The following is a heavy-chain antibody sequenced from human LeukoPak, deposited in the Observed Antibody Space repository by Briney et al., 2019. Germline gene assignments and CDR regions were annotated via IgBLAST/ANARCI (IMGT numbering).Heavy chain of an antibody. CDR1: RFTFKNYV. D-gene: IGHD5-24*01. CDR3: AKAGEEMAAILGYFDF. CDR2: ISNSGANT. Sequence: GGSLRLSCAAPRFTFKNYVMTCVRQAPGKGLEWVSTISNSGANTYYAGSVKGRFTISRDNSKNTLYLQMNSLRAEDTAVYYCAKAGEEMAAILGYFDFWGQGTLVAVSS. V-gene: IGHV3-23*01. J-gene: IGHJ4*02.